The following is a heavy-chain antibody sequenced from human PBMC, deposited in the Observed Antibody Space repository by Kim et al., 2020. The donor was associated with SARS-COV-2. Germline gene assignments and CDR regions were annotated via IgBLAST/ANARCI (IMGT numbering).Heavy chain of an antibody. V-gene: IGHV3-23*03. D-gene: IGHD1-26*01. CDR2: ST. CDR3: AKDEGGSYGY. J-gene: IGHJ4*02. Sequence: STYYADSVKGRFTISRDNPKNTLYLQMNSLRAEDTAVYYCAKDEGGSYGYWGQGTLVTVSS.